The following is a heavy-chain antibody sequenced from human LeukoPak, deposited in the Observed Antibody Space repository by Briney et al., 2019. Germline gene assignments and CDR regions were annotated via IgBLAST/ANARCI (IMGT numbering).Heavy chain of an antibody. J-gene: IGHJ6*04. Sequence: GGSLRLSCAASGFTFSSYGMHWVRQAPGRGLEWVAVIWYDGSNKYYADSVKGRFTISRDNSKNTLYLQMNSLRAEDTAVYYCAKGKDYYGSGSYYNAYGMDVWGRGTTVTVSS. CDR2: IWYDGSNK. V-gene: IGHV3-33*06. CDR3: AKGKDYYGSGSYYNAYGMDV. CDR1: GFTFSSYG. D-gene: IGHD3-10*01.